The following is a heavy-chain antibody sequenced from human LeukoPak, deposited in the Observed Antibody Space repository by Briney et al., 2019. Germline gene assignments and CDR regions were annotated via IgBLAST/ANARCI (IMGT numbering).Heavy chain of an antibody. Sequence: ASVKVSCKASGYTLTSYAMHWVRQAPGQRLEWMEWINAGNGNTKYSQEFQGRVTITRDTSASTAYMELSSLRSEDMAVYYCARGIGRLRLGELSLAFDYWGQGTLVTVSS. CDR2: INAGNGNT. V-gene: IGHV1-3*03. J-gene: IGHJ4*02. CDR3: ARGIGRLRLGELSLAFDY. CDR1: GYTLTSYA. D-gene: IGHD3-16*02.